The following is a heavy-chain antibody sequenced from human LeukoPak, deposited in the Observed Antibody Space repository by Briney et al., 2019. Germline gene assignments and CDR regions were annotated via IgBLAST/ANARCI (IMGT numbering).Heavy chain of an antibody. Sequence: GGSLRLSCAASGFTFSNAWMSWVRQAPGKGLEWVGRIKRKTDGGTTDYAAPVKGRFTISRDDSKNTLYLQMNSLKTEDTAVYYCTTVGWNPNDYWGQGTLVTVSS. CDR1: GFTFSNAW. CDR3: TTVGWNPNDY. CDR2: IKRKTDGGTT. J-gene: IGHJ4*02. D-gene: IGHD1-1*01. V-gene: IGHV3-15*01.